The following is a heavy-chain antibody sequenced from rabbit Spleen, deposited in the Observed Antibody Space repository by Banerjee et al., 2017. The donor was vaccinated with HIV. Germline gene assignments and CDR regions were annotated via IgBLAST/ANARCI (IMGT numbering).Heavy chain of an antibody. CDR3: ARDAGRGDYIDGVFNL. CDR1: GFSFSDRDV. Sequence: QEQLVEAGGGLVKPEGSLTLTCKASGFSFSDRDVMCWARQDPGKGLEWIACIKAVTGKALYASWAKGRFTISKTSSTTVTLQMTSLTVADTATYFCARDAGRGDYIDGVFNLWGPGTLVTVS. V-gene: IGHV1S45*01. D-gene: IGHD8-1*01. CDR2: IKAVTGKA. J-gene: IGHJ4*01.